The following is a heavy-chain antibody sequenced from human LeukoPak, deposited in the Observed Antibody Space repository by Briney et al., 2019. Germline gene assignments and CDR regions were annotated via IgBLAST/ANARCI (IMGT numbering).Heavy chain of an antibody. CDR3: VRDGYYYGMDV. V-gene: IGHV3-9*01. Sequence: GESLRLSCAASGFTFSNYGMHWVRQAPGKGLEWLSGLTWNSGSIGYADSVKGRFTISRDNAKNSLYLQMNSLRTEDTALYYCVRDGYYYGMDVWGQGTTVTVSS. CDR2: LTWNSGSI. J-gene: IGHJ6*02. CDR1: GFTFSNYG.